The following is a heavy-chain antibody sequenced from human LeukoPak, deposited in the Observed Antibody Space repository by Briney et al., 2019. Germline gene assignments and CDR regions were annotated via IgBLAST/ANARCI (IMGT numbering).Heavy chain of an antibody. V-gene: IGHV1-18*01. CDR1: GYTFTGNY. Sequence: ASVKVSCKASGYTFTGNYMHWVRQAPGQGLEWMGWISAYNGNTNYAQKLQGRVTMTTDTSTSTAYMELRSLRSDDTAVYYCARVRSAKFDYWGQGTLVTVSS. J-gene: IGHJ4*02. CDR2: ISAYNGNT. CDR3: ARVRSAKFDY.